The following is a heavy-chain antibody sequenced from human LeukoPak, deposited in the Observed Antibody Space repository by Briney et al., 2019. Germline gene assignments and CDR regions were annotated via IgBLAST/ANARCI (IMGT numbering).Heavy chain of an antibody. CDR3: ARGYYDSSGYIPDAFDI. CDR1: GFTFSSYG. Sequence: GGSLRLSCAASGFTFSSYGMQWVRQAPGKGLEWVAVIWYDGSNKYYADSVKGRFTISRDNSKNTLYLQMNSLRAEDTAVYYCARGYYDSSGYIPDAFDIWGQGTMVTVSS. CDR2: IWYDGSNK. D-gene: IGHD3-22*01. J-gene: IGHJ3*02. V-gene: IGHV3-33*01.